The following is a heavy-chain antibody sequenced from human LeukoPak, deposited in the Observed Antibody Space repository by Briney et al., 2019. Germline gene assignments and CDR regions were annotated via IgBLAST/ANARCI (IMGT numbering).Heavy chain of an antibody. CDR2: IYHSGST. D-gene: IGHD4-23*01. Sequence: SQTLSLTCAVSGGSISSGGYSWSWIRQPPGKGLEWIGYIYHSGSTYYNPSLKSRVTISVGRSKNQFSLKLSSVTAADTAVYYCVRGVRRHNWFDPWGQGTLVTVSS. V-gene: IGHV4-30-2*01. CDR3: VRGVRRHNWFDP. J-gene: IGHJ5*02. CDR1: GGSISSGGYS.